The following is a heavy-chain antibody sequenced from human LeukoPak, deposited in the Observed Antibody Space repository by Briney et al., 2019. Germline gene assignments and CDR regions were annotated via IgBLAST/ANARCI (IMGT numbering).Heavy chain of an antibody. Sequence: PSETLSLTCTVSGGSISSYYWSWIRQHPGKGLEWIGSSYYSGSTFYNPSLKSRVTISVDTSKNQFSLNLSSVTAADTAVYYCARDHYGSGSYYFDYWGQGTLVTVSS. V-gene: IGHV4-59*06. D-gene: IGHD3-10*01. CDR2: SYYSGST. J-gene: IGHJ4*02. CDR1: GGSISSYY. CDR3: ARDHYGSGSYYFDY.